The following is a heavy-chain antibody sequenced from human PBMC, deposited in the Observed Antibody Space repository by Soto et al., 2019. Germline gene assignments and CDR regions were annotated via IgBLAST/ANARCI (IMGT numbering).Heavy chain of an antibody. CDR1: GFSLSTSGVG. Sequence: QITLKESGPTLVKPTQTLTLTCTFSGFSLSTSGVGVGWIRQPPGKALEWLGIIDWNDDRRYSPSLKSRLTITTDTSKNPVVLTMTNMDPVDTATYYCAHRPPHYGYCYFDYWGQGTLVTVSS. V-gene: IGHV2-5*01. CDR3: AHRPPHYGYCYFDY. CDR2: IDWNDDR. J-gene: IGHJ4*02. D-gene: IGHD5-18*01.